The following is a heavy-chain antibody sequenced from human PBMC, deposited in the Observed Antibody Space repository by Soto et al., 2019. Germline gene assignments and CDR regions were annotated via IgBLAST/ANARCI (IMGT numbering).Heavy chain of an antibody. V-gene: IGHV3-7*03. CDR3: ASYRTLGC. J-gene: IGHJ4*02. CDR1: GFTLSTFW. Sequence: EVQLVESGGGLVQPGGSLRLSCEASGFTLSTFWMSWVRQAPGKGLEWVASIKEDGSEKIYVDSVKGRFSISRDSAKNSLHLQMNNRRAEDAAIYYCASYRTLGCWGQGTPVTVSS. CDR2: IKEDGSEK. D-gene: IGHD1-26*01.